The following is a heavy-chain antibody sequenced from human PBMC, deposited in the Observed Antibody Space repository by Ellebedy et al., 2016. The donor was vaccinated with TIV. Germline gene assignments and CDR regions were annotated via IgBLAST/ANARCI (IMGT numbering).Heavy chain of an antibody. CDR3: AIGGGTYSSGWYRDY. J-gene: IGHJ4*02. V-gene: IGHV1-46*01. D-gene: IGHD6-19*01. CDR1: GYTFTSYY. Sequence: AASVKVSCKASGYTFTSYYMHWVRQAPGQGLEWMGIINPSGGSTSYAQKFQGRVTMTRDTSTSTVNMELSSLRSEDTAVYYCAIGGGTYSSGWYRDYWGQGTLVTVSS. CDR2: INPSGGST.